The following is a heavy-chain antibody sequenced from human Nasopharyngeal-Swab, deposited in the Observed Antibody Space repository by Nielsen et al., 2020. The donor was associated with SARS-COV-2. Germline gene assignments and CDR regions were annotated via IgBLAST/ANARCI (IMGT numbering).Heavy chain of an antibody. V-gene: IGHV4-59*08. CDR1: GGSISSYY. CDR2: IYYSGST. Sequence: SETLSLTCTVSGGSISSYYWTWIPQSPGKGLEWIGYIYYSGSTDYNPSLKGRVTISVDTSKNQFSLKLNSVTAADTAVYYCARRETIVGSFDYWGQGTLVTVSS. J-gene: IGHJ4*02. D-gene: IGHD1-26*01. CDR3: ARRETIVGSFDY.